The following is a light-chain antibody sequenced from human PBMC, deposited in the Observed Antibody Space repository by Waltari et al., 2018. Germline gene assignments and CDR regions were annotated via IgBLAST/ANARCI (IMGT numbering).Light chain of an antibody. CDR3: CSYTGTNTFV. CDR1: SSNVGSFDY. J-gene: IGLJ1*01. V-gene: IGLV2-11*01. CDR2: DVA. Sequence: QSALTQPRSVSGSPGQSVTISCTGPSSNVGSFDYVSWYQHHPGKAPKLLIYDVAKRPSGVPHRFSGSKSGNTASLTITGLQTEDEADYYCCSYTGTNTFVLGTGTAITVL.